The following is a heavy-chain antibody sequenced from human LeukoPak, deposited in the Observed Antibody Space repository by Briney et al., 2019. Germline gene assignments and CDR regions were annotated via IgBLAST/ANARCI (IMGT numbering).Heavy chain of an antibody. D-gene: IGHD2-15*01. CDR3: ARGTHCSGGSCYFGFDY. V-gene: IGHV1-69*01. CDR1: GGTFSSYA. J-gene: IGHJ4*02. Sequence: VKVSCKASGGTFSSYAISWVRQAPGQGLEWMGGIIPIFGTANYAQKFQGRVTITADESTSTAYMELRSLRSDDTAVYYCARGTHCSGGSCYFGFDYWGQGTLVTVSS. CDR2: IIPIFGTA.